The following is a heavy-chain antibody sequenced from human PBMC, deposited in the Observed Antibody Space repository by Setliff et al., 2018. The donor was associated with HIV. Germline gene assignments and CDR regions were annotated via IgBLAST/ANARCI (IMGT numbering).Heavy chain of an antibody. J-gene: IGHJ5*02. Sequence: KPSETLSLTCAVYGGSFSAYHWTWIRQPPGRGLEWIGEINHSGNTNYNPSLKSRVTISVDTSKKQYSLKLTSVTAADTAVYYCARGGKVISDNWFDPWGQGTLVTVSS. CDR3: ARGGKVISDNWFDP. CDR1: GGSFSAYH. CDR2: INHSGNT. V-gene: IGHV4-34*01. D-gene: IGHD3-22*01.